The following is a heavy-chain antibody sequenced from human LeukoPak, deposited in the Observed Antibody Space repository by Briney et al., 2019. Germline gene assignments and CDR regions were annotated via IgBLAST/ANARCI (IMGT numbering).Heavy chain of an antibody. D-gene: IGHD6-19*01. V-gene: IGHV4-39*01. J-gene: IGHJ6*03. CDR1: GGSISSSSYY. Sequence: SETLSLTCTVSGGSISSSSYYWGWIRQPPGKGLEWIGEINHSGSTNYNPSLKSRVTISVDTSKNQFSLKLSSVTAADTAVYYCARQSRGQWLVTGDYYYYYYMDVWGKGTTVTISS. CDR2: INHSGST. CDR3: ARQSRGQWLVTGDYYYYYYMDV.